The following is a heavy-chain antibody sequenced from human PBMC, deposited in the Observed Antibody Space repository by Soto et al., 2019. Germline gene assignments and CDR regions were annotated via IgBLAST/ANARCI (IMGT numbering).Heavy chain of an antibody. V-gene: IGHV3-33*01. Sequence: GGSLRLSCAASGFTFSSYGMHWVRQAPGKGLEWVAVIWYDGSNKYYADSVKGRFTISRDNSKNTLYLQMNSLRAEDTAVYYCARDPVAAYPGGFDPWGQGTLVTVSS. D-gene: IGHD2-15*01. CDR3: ARDPVAAYPGGFDP. CDR1: GFTFSSYG. J-gene: IGHJ5*02. CDR2: IWYDGSNK.